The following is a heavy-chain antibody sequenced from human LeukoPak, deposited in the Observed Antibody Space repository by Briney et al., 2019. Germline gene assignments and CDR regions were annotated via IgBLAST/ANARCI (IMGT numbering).Heavy chain of an antibody. V-gene: IGHV4-38-2*02. CDR2: IYHSGST. CDR1: GYSISSGYY. D-gene: IGHD3-22*01. J-gene: IGHJ4*02. CDR3: ARARYYYDSSGYYDY. Sequence: SETLSLTCTVSGYSISSGYYWGWIRQPPGQGLEWIGSIYHSGSTYYNPSLKSRVTISVDTSKNQFSLKLSSVTAADTAVYYCARARYYYDSSGYYDYWGQGTLVTVSS.